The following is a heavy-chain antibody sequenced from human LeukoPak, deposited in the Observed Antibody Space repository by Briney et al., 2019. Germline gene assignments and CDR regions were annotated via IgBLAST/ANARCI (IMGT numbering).Heavy chain of an antibody. CDR2: IHRDGRT. CDR3: GKTDIYFNPIDY. J-gene: IGHJ4*02. CDR1: GVSISSSEW. V-gene: IGHV4-4*02. Sequence: PSGTLSLTCAVSGVSISSSEWWIWVRQPPGQGLEWIGGIHRDGRTRYNPSLKSRVTMSIDYSKNQFSLKVSSVTAADTAIYYCGKTDIYFNPIDYWGPGSLVTVSS. D-gene: IGHD3-9*01.